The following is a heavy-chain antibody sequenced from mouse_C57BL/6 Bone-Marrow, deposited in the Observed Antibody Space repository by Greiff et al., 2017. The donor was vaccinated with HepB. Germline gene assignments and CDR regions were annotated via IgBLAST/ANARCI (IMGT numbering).Heavy chain of an antibody. CDR3: ARYGYGSSSFDY. D-gene: IGHD1-1*01. Sequence: EVKVEESGGGLVKPGGSLKLSCAASGFTFSDYGMHWVRQAPEKGLEWVAYISSGSSTIYYADTVKGRFTISRDNAKNTLFLQMTSLRSEDTAMYYCARYGYGSSSFDYWGQGTTLTVSS. CDR1: GFTFSDYG. J-gene: IGHJ2*01. V-gene: IGHV5-17*01. CDR2: ISSGSSTI.